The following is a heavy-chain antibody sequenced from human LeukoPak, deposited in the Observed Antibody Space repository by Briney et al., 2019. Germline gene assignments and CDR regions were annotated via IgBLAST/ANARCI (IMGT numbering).Heavy chain of an antibody. J-gene: IGHJ6*04. D-gene: IGHD3-9*01. Sequence: ASVNVSCKVSGYTLTELSMHWVRQAPGKGLEWMGGFDPEDGETIYAQKLQGRVTMTEDTSTDTAYMELSSLRSEDTAVYYCATGYDILTGSRYGMDVWGKGTTVTVSS. CDR2: FDPEDGET. V-gene: IGHV1-24*01. CDR3: ATGYDILTGSRYGMDV. CDR1: GYTLTELS.